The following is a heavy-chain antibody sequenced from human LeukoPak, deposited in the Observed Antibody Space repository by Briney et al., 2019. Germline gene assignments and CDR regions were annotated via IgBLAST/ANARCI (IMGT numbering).Heavy chain of an antibody. J-gene: IGHJ4*02. CDR3: AKAGVRGVIMGNFDY. CDR2: ISWNSGSI. V-gene: IGHV3-9*01. Sequence: PGRSLRLSCAASGFTFDDYAMHWVRQAPGKGLEWVSGISWNSGSIGYADSVKGRFTISRDNAKNSLYLQMNSLRAEDTALYYCAKAGVRGVIMGNFDYWGQGTPVTVSS. D-gene: IGHD3-10*01. CDR1: GFTFDDYA.